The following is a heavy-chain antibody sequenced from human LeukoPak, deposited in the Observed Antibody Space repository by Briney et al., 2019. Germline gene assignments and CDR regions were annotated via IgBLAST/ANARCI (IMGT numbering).Heavy chain of an antibody. V-gene: IGHV4-39*01. D-gene: IGHD3-10*01. CDR2: IYYSGST. Sequence: PSETLSLTCTVSGDSISSSNYYWGWIRQPPGKGLECIGSIYYSGSTYYNPSLKSRVTISVDTSKNQFSLKLSSVTAADTAVYYCARGRRFYYGSGSCFDYWGQGTLVTVSS. CDR1: GDSISSSNYY. J-gene: IGHJ4*02. CDR3: ARGRRFYYGSGSCFDY.